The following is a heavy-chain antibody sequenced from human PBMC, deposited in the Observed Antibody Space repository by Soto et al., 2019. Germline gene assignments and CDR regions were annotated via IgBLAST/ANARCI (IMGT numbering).Heavy chain of an antibody. V-gene: IGHV3-21*01. CDR3: ARSQDYGDYSDFDI. CDR2: ISSSSSYI. J-gene: IGHJ3*02. CDR1: GFTFSSYS. Sequence: EVQLVESGGGLVKPGGSLRLSCAASGFTFSSYSMNWVRQAPGKGLEWVSSISSSSSYIYYADSVKGRCTISRDNAKNSLYLQMNSLRAEDTAVYYWARSQDYGDYSDFDIWGQGTMVTVSS. D-gene: IGHD4-17*01.